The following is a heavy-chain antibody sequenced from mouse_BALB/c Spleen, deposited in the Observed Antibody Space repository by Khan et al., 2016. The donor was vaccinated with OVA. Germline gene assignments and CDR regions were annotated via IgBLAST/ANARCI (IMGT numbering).Heavy chain of an antibody. D-gene: IGHD1-1*02. CDR2: ILPGTGNT. CDR1: GYAFRSYW. Sequence: VQLQESGAELMKPGASVKISCKATGYAFRSYWIEWVKQRTGHGLEWVGEILPGTGNTKYNEKFEGKATFTADTSSNTAYLQLNSLTSEDSAVYYCARPDYADYWGQGTTLTVSS. CDR3: ARPDYADY. J-gene: IGHJ2*01. V-gene: IGHV1-9*01.